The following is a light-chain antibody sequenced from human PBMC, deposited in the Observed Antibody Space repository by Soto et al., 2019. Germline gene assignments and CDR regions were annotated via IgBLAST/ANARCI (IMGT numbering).Light chain of an antibody. J-gene: IGKJ2*01. CDR2: DAS. V-gene: IGKV1-5*01. CDR3: QQYNTFSYT. Sequence: DIQMTQSPSTLSASVGDRVTITCRASQSISSWLAWYQQKPGKAPKLLIYDASSLEXGVPXRFXXXXXXXXXXXXXXXXQPDDFATYYCQQYNTFSYTFGRGTKLEIK. CDR1: QSISSW.